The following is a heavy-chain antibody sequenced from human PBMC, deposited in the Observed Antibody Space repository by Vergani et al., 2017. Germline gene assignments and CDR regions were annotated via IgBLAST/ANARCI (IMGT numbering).Heavy chain of an antibody. V-gene: IGHV4-34*01. D-gene: IGHD1-26*01. CDR3: ARSAGSKGDNWFDP. CDR1: GGSFSGYY. J-gene: IGHJ5*02. Sequence: QVQLQQWGAGLLKPSETLSLTCAVYGGSFSGYYWSWIRQPPGKGLEWIGEINNSGSTNYNPSLKSRVTISVDTSKNQFSLKLSSVTAADTAVYYCARSAGSKGDNWFDPWGQRILVTVSS. CDR2: INNSGST.